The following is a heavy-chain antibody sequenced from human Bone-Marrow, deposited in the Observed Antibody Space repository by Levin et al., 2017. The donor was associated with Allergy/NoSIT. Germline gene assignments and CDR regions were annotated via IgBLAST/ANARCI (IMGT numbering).Heavy chain of an antibody. CDR2: ISYDGSNK. V-gene: IGHV3-30*04. D-gene: IGHD3-3*01. Sequence: LSLTCAASGFTFSSYAMHWVRQAPGKGLEWVAVISYDGSNKYYADSVKGRFTISRDNSKNTLYLQMNSLRAEDTAVYYCARSGGRTRFLEWLLFTFDYWGQGTLVTVSS. CDR1: GFTFSSYA. J-gene: IGHJ4*02. CDR3: ARSGGRTRFLEWLLFTFDY.